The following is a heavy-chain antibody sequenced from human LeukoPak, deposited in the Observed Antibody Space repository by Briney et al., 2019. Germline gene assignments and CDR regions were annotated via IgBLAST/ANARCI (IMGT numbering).Heavy chain of an antibody. V-gene: IGHV5-10-1*04. J-gene: IGHJ4*02. CDR1: GYSFTSYW. Sequence: GESLRISCKGSGYSFTSYWIGWVRQMPGKGLEWMGRIDPSDSYTSYSPSFQGQVTISADKSISTAYLQWSSLKASDTAMYYCARQGDSSGYYYELDYDYWGQGTLVTVSS. CDR3: ARQGDSSGYYYELDYDY. CDR2: IDPSDSYT. D-gene: IGHD3-22*01.